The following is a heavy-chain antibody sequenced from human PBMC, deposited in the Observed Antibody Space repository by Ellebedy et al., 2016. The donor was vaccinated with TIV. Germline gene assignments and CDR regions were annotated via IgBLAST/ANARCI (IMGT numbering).Heavy chain of an antibody. J-gene: IGHJ6*02. Sequence: AGSLRLSXVASGFTFTDYYISWIPQAPGKGLEWVARIGSSGSYANYAESVKGRFTISRDNAKNSLFLHMNSLRAEDTAVYYCARNYDFWNDYPDMDVWGQGTTVTVSS. CDR1: GFTFTDYY. V-gene: IGHV3-11*06. D-gene: IGHD3-3*01. CDR2: IGSSGSYA. CDR3: ARNYDFWNDYPDMDV.